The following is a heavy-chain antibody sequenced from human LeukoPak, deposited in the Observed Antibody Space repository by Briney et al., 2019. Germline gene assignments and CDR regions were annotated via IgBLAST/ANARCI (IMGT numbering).Heavy chain of an antibody. J-gene: IGHJ4*02. CDR1: GYYFTNYW. D-gene: IGHD5-24*01. Sequence: GESLKISCQGSGYYFTNYWIGWVRQMPGKGLEWMGIIYPGNSDTRYSPSFQGRVTILADKSISTAYLQWSSLKASDTGIYYCARHGPVDMATTDCDYWGQGTLVTVSP. CDR3: ARHGPVDMATTDCDY. CDR2: IYPGNSDT. V-gene: IGHV5-51*01.